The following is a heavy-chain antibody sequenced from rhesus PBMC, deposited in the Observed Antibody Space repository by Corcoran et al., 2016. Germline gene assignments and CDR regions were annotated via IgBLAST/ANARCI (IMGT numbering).Heavy chain of an antibody. V-gene: IGHV3-178*01. Sequence: EVQLVESGGGLAKPGGSLRLSCAASGFTFSDYYMDWVRQAPGKRLEWVSRISNGGCSTWYADSVKGRFTNSRENAKNTLYFQMNILRAEDTAVYYCALLGGGGSWDDAFDFWGQGLRVTVSS. J-gene: IGHJ3*01. D-gene: IGHD6-25*01. CDR1: GFTFSDYY. CDR3: ALLGGGGSWDDAFDF. CDR2: ISNGGCST.